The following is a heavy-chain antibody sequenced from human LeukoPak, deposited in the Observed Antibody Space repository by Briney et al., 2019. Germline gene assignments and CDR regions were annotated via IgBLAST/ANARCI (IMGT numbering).Heavy chain of an antibody. CDR1: GFTFSSSD. V-gene: IGHV3-48*03. J-gene: IGHJ4*02. Sequence: GGSQTLFCAASGFTFSSSDVNWVRQAPGKGLEWVSYISRSGSTVYYADSVKGRFTISRDNAKNSLCLQMNSRRAEDTAVYYCARAGVGATSDYWGQGTLVSVSS. CDR2: ISRSGSTV. CDR3: ARAGVGATSDY. D-gene: IGHD1-26*01.